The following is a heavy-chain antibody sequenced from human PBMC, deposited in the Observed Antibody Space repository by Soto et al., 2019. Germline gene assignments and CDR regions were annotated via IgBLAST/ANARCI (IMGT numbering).Heavy chain of an antibody. D-gene: IGHD1-7*01. CDR1: GFTVSSNY. J-gene: IGHJ5*02. CDR2: IYSGGST. V-gene: IGHV3-66*01. CDR3: ARGTGTSTHNWFDP. Sequence: EVQLVESGGGLVQPGGSLRLSCAASGFTVSSNYMSWVRQAPGKGLEWVSVIYSGGSTYYADSVKGRFTIPRDNSKNTLYLQINSLRAEDTAVYYCARGTGTSTHNWFDPWGQGTLVTVSS.